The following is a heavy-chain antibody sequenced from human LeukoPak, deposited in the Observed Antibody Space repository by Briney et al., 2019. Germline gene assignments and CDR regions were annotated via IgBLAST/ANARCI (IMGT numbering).Heavy chain of an antibody. V-gene: IGHV3-30*02. CDR3: ARESESYDSTGSTFHF. CDR1: GFTFSSYG. J-gene: IGHJ4*02. CDR2: IRYDGSNK. D-gene: IGHD3-22*01. Sequence: PGGSLRLSCAASGFTFSSYGMHWVRQAPGKGLEWVAFIRYDGSNKYYADSVKGRFTISRDNSKNTLFLQMSSLRAGDTALYYCARESESYDSTGSTFHFWGQGTLVTVSS.